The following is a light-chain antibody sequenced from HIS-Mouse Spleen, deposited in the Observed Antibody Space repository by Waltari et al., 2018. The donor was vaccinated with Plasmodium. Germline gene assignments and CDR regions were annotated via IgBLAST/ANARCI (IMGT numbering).Light chain of an antibody. Sequence: QSALTQPPSASGSPGQSVTISCTGTSSDVGGYNYVSWYQQHPGKAPKLMIDEVSKRPSGVPDRFSGAKSGNTAALTVSGLQAEDEADDYCSSYAGSNNVVFGGGTKLTVL. CDR3: SSYAGSNNVV. CDR2: EVS. J-gene: IGLJ2*01. V-gene: IGLV2-8*01. CDR1: SSDVGGYNY.